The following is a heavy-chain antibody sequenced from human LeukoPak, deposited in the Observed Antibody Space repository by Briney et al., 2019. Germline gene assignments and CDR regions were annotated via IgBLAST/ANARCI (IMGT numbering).Heavy chain of an antibody. D-gene: IGHD2-8*01. Sequence: ASVKVSCKASGYTFTSYDINWVRQATGQGLEWMGWMNPNSGNTGYAQKFQGRVTMTRDTSISTAYMELSRLRSDDTAVYYCARDSGPSGMVYAGYYYMDVWGKGTTVTVSS. J-gene: IGHJ6*03. CDR3: ARDSGPSGMVYAGYYYMDV. CDR2: MNPNSGNT. V-gene: IGHV1-8*01. CDR1: GYTFTSYD.